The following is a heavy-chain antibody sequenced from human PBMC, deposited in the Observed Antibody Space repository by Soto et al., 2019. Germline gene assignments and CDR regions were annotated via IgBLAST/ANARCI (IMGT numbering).Heavy chain of an antibody. CDR2: IWYDGSNK. V-gene: IGHV3-33*01. D-gene: IGHD2-15*01. J-gene: IGHJ6*02. CDR3: ARGLRSQYYYYYYGMDV. Sequence: LRLSCAASGFTFSSYGMHWVRQAPGKGLEWVAVIWYDGSNKYYADSVKGRFTISRDNSKNTLYLQMNSLRAEDTAVYYCARGLRSQYYYYYYGMDVWGQGTTVTVSS. CDR1: GFTFSSYG.